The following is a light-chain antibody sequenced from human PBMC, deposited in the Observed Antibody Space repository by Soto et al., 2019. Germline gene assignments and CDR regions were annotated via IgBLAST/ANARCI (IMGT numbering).Light chain of an antibody. Sequence: DIQMTQSPSSLSASVGDRVTITCQASQDIGNYLNWYQQKPGKAPKILIYETPNMEIGVPSRFSGSGSETDFSLSISSLQPEDIATYYCQQHHSLPLTFGPGTKVDIK. CDR3: QQHHSLPLT. CDR2: ETP. V-gene: IGKV1-33*01. CDR1: QDIGNY. J-gene: IGKJ3*01.